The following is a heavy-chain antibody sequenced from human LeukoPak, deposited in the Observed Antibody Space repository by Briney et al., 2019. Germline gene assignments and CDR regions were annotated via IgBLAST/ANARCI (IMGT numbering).Heavy chain of an antibody. CDR3: AREGPYYYGSGSYDY. V-gene: IGHV3-74*01. CDR1: GFTFSSYW. Sequence: GGSLRLSCAASGFTFSSYWMHWVRQAPGKGLVWVSRINSDGSSTSYADSVKGRFTISRDNAKNSLYLQMNSLRAEDTAVYYCAREGPYYYGSGSYDYWGQGTPVTISS. J-gene: IGHJ4*02. D-gene: IGHD3-10*01. CDR2: INSDGSST.